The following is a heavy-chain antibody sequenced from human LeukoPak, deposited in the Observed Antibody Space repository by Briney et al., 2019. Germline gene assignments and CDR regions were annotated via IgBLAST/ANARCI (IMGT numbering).Heavy chain of an antibody. J-gene: IGHJ5*02. CDR1: GGSISSYY. D-gene: IGHD3-10*01. CDR3: ARIWFGEYNWFDP. V-gene: IGHV4-59*08. Sequence: PSETLSLTCTVSGGSISSYYWSWIRQPPGKGLEWTGYIYYSGSTNYNPPLKSRVTISVDTSKNQFSLKLSSVTAADTAVYYCARIWFGEYNWFDPWGQGTLVTVSS. CDR2: IYYSGST.